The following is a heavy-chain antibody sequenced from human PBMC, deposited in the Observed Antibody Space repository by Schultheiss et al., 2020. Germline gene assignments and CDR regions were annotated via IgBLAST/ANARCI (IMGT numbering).Heavy chain of an antibody. CDR3: ARAPGPAAAVPAGYFDY. CDR2: IWYDGSNE. Sequence: GGSLRLSCAASGLTFSSYGMHWVRQAPGKGLELVAVIWYDGSNEYYADSVKGRFTISRDNSKHTLYLQMNRLRAEDTAVYYCARAPGPAAAVPAGYFDYWGQGTLVTVSS. J-gene: IGHJ4*02. CDR1: GLTFSSYG. D-gene: IGHD6-13*01. V-gene: IGHV3-33*01.